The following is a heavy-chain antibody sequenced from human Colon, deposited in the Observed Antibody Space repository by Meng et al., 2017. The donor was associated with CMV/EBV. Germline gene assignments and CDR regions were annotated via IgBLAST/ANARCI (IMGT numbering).Heavy chain of an antibody. CDR2: INMNSGKA. CDR1: GETSANYA. Sequence: GETSANYAMNWVRQAPGQGLEWMGWINMNSGKATYAKGFTGQFVFSLDTSVSTAYLEIRSLKDEDTAVYYCALEDILTGQYSFDYWGQGSLVTVSS. CDR3: ALEDILTGQYSFDY. V-gene: IGHV7-4-1*02. J-gene: IGHJ4*02. D-gene: IGHD3-9*01.